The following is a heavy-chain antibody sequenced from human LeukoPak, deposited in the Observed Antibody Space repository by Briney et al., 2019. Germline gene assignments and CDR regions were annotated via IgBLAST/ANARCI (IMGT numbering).Heavy chain of an antibody. J-gene: IGHJ4*02. CDR1: GFTFSSYA. CDR2: IPYDGSNK. CDR3: ARAPTWWYFDY. D-gene: IGHD2-15*01. Sequence: GGSLRLSCAASGFTFSSYAMHWVRQAPGKGLEWVAVIPYDGSNKYYADSVKGRFTISRDNSKNTLYLQMNSLRAEDTAAYYCARAPTWWYFDYWGQGTLVTVSS. V-gene: IGHV3-30-3*01.